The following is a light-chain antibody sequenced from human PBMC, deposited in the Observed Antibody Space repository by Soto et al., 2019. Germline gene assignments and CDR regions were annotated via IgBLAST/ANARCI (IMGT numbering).Light chain of an antibody. CDR3: ATCDDSLNWGV. J-gene: IGLJ3*02. CDR2: YDD. V-gene: IGLV1-36*01. Sequence: QAVLTQPPSVSEAPRQRVTISCSGSSFSIGNNAVNWYQPLPGKAPKLVIYYDDLLPSGVSDRFSGSKSGTSASLAISGLQTEEEPDYNSATCDDSLNWGVSGEGTNLTVL. CDR1: SFSIGNNA.